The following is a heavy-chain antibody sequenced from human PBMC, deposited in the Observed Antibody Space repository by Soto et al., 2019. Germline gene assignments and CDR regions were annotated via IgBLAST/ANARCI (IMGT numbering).Heavy chain of an antibody. D-gene: IGHD1-26*01. CDR2: IIPIFGTA. CDR1: GGTFSSYA. J-gene: IGHJ3*02. Sequence: QVQLMQSGAEVKKPGSSVKVSCKASGGTFSSYAISWVRQAPGQGLEWMGGIIPIFGTANYAQKFQGRVTITADESTSTAYMELSSLRTEDTAVYYCARFARIVGATAYAFDIWGQGTMVTVSS. V-gene: IGHV1-69*01. CDR3: ARFARIVGATAYAFDI.